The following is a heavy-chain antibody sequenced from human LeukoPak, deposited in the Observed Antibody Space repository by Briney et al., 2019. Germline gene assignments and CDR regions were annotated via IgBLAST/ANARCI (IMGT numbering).Heavy chain of an antibody. V-gene: IGHV1-24*01. CDR1: GYTLTELS. J-gene: IGHJ3*02. CDR2: FDPEDGGT. D-gene: IGHD1-1*01. Sequence: ASVKVSCKVSGYTLTELSMHWVRQAPGKGLEWMGGFDPEDGGTIYAQKFQGRVTMTEDTSTDTAYMEPSSLRSEDTAVYYCATDLEAGQIYAFDIWGQGTMVTVSS. CDR3: ATDLEAGQIYAFDI.